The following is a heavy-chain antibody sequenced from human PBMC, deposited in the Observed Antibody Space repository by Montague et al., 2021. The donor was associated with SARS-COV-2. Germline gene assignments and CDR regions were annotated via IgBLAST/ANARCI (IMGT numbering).Heavy chain of an antibody. J-gene: IGHJ4*02. Sequence: SLRLSCAASGFTFSSYRMNWVRQAPGKGLEWVAFISYHGANKYYADSVKGRFTISRDNSKNTLYLQMNSLRAEDTAVYYCASQLVPRRHFDYWGQGTLVTVSS. CDR1: GFTFSSYR. CDR3: ASQLVPRRHFDY. CDR2: ISYHGANK. D-gene: IGHD6-6*01. V-gene: IGHV3-30*03.